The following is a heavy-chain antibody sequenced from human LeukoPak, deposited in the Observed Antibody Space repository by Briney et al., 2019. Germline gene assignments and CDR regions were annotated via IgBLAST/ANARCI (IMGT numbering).Heavy chain of an antibody. CDR3: AKVMKGSERLTMVRGVIIKTAGLYYMDV. D-gene: IGHD3-10*01. J-gene: IGHJ6*03. Sequence: GGSLRLSCAASGFTLSSYAMSWVRQAPGKGLEWVSSISASGGSTNYADSVKGRFTISRDNSKNTVYLQMNSLSAEDTAVYYCAKVMKGSERLTMVRGVIIKTAGLYYMDVWGKGTTVTVSS. CDR1: GFTLSSYA. CDR2: ISASGGST. V-gene: IGHV3-23*01.